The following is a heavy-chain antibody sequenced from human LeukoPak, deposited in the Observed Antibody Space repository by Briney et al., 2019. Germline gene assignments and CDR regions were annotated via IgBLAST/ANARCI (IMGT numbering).Heavy chain of an antibody. Sequence: GGSLRLSCAASGFTFSSYGMHWVRQAPGKGLEWVAVISYDGSNKYYADSVKGRFTISRDNSKNTLYLQMNSLRAEDTAVYYCARGRHSSGWPGDWFDPWGQGTLVTVSS. V-gene: IGHV3-30*03. CDR3: ARGRHSSGWPGDWFDP. J-gene: IGHJ5*02. CDR1: GFTFSSYG. CDR2: ISYDGSNK. D-gene: IGHD6-19*01.